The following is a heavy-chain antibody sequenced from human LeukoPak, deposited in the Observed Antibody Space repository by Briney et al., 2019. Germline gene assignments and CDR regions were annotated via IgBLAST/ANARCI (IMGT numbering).Heavy chain of an antibody. CDR1: GYTFTRYD. Sequence: SVKVSCKASGYTFTRYDMHWVRQAPGQGLEWMGRIIPILGIANYAQKFQGRVTITADKSTSTAYMELSSLRSEDTAVYYCARDAEPYSGSCAYYFDYWGQGTLVTVSS. D-gene: IGHD1-26*01. CDR2: IIPILGIA. CDR3: ARDAEPYSGSCAYYFDY. V-gene: IGHV1-69*04. J-gene: IGHJ4*02.